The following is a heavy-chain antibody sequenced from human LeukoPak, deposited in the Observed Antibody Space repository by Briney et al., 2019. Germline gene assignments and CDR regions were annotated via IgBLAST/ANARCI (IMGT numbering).Heavy chain of an antibody. CDR3: RDPFDY. J-gene: IGHJ4*02. CDR2: ISYDGSNE. CDR1: GFTFSSYV. V-gene: IGHV3-30*04. Sequence: GGSLRLSCAASGFTFSSYVMHWVRQAPGKGLEWVAIISYDGSNEYYADSVKGRFTISRDNSKNTLYLQMNSLRTEDTAVYYCRDPFDYWGQGTLVTVSS.